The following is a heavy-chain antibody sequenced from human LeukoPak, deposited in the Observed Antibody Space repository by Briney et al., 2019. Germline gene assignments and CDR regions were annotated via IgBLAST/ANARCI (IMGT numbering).Heavy chain of an antibody. Sequence: GGSLRLSCAASGFTFSDYYMSWIRQAPGKGLEWVSYISSSGSTIYYADSVKGRFTISRDNAKNSLYLQMNSLRAEDTAVYYCASNSGSYPPSCMDVGGKGTTVTVSS. D-gene: IGHD1-26*01. CDR1: GFTFSDYY. V-gene: IGHV3-11*01. CDR3: ASNSGSYPPSCMDV. CDR2: ISSSGSTI. J-gene: IGHJ6*03.